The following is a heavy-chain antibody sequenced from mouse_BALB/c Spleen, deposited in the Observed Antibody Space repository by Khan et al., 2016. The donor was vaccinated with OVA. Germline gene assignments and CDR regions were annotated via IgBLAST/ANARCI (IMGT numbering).Heavy chain of an antibody. V-gene: IGHV1-7*01. CDR3: ARDRIDY. J-gene: IGHJ2*01. CDR2: INPTSGYT. CDR1: GYTFPSYW. Sequence: QVQLQQPGAELAKPGASVKMSCTASGYTFPSYWMHWIKQRPGQGLEWIGYINPTSGYTDYNQKFKDKATLTADKSSSTAYMQLSSLTSDDSAVYYCARDRIDYWGQGTALTVSS.